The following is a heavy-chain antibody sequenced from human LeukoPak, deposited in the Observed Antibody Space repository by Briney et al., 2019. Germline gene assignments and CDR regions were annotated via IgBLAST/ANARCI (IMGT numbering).Heavy chain of an antibody. J-gene: IGHJ5*02. CDR3: AREADGGSVNWFDP. V-gene: IGHV3-9*01. D-gene: IGHD4-23*01. CDR1: GFTFDDYA. CDR2: ISWNSGSI. Sequence: QPGRSLRLSCAASGFTFDDYAMHWVRQAPGKGLEWVSGISWNSGSIGYADSVKGRVTISRDNAKNSLYLQMNSLRAEDTAVYYCAREADGGSVNWFDPWGQGTLVTVSS.